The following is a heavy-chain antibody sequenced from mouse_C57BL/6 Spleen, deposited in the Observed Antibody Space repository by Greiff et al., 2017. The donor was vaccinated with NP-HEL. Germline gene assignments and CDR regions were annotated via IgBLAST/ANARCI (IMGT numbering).Heavy chain of an antibody. J-gene: IGHJ2*01. CDR1: GYSITSGYY. Sequence: ESGPGLVKPSQSLSLTCSVTGYSITSGYYWNWIRQFPGNKLEWMGYISYDGSNNYNPSLKNRISITRDTSKNQFFLKLNSVTTEDTATYYCATGGNGYYFDYWGQGTTLTVSS. D-gene: IGHD2-1*01. V-gene: IGHV3-6*01. CDR2: ISYDGSN. CDR3: ATGGNGYYFDY.